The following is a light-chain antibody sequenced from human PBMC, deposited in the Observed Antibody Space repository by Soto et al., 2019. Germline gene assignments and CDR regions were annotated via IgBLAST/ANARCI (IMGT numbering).Light chain of an antibody. CDR3: QQYHSAPDT. Sequence: EIVLTQSPGTLSLSPGERATLSCRASQSLRRSNLAWYQQKPGQAPRVLIYGASSRATGIPDRFSGSGSGTDFTLTISRLESEDVAVYYCQQYHSAPDTFGQGTKLEIK. V-gene: IGKV3-20*01. CDR2: GAS. CDR1: QSLRRSN. J-gene: IGKJ2*01.